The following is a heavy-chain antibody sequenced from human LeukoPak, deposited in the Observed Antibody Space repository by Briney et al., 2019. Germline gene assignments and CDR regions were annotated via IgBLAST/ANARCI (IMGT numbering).Heavy chain of an antibody. Sequence: SETLSLTCTVSGGSISSSSYYWGWIRQPPGKGLEWIGSIYYSGSTYYNPSLKSRVTISVDTSKNQFSLKLSSVTAADTAVYYCARDQDGYYYDSSGYWVYWGQGTLVTVSS. D-gene: IGHD3-22*01. CDR2: IYYSGST. CDR1: GGSISSSSYY. V-gene: IGHV4-39*07. CDR3: ARDQDGYYYDSSGYWVY. J-gene: IGHJ4*02.